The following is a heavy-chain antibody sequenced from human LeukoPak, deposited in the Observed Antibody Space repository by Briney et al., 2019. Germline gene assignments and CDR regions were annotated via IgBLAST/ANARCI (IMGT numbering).Heavy chain of an antibody. D-gene: IGHD1-26*01. J-gene: IGHJ3*02. CDR1: GGSISSYY. CDR2: IYYSGST. CDR3: ARDRELSGSYPDAFDI. Sequence: SETLSLTCTVSGGSISSYYWSWIRQPPGKGLEWIGYIYYSGSTNYNPSLKSRVAMSVDTSKNQFSLKLRSVTAADTAVYYCARDRELSGSYPDAFDIWGQGRMVTVSS. V-gene: IGHV4-59*01.